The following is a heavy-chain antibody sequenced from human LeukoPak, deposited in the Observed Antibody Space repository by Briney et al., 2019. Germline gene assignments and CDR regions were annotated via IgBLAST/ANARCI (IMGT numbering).Heavy chain of an antibody. CDR3: ATSSVGVSQQLVPNWFDP. Sequence: SVKVSCKASGGTFSSYAISWVRQAPGQGLEWMGGIIPIFGTANYAQKFQGRVTITADESTSTAYMELSSLRSEDTAVYYCATSSVGVSQQLVPNWFDPWGQGTLVTVSS. V-gene: IGHV1-69*01. D-gene: IGHD6-13*01. CDR1: GGTFSSYA. J-gene: IGHJ5*02. CDR2: IIPIFGTA.